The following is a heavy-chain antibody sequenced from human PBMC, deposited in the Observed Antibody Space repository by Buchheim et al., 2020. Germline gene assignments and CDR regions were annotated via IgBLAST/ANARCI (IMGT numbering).Heavy chain of an antibody. CDR2: INPSGGST. CDR1: GYTFTSXY. CDR3: ASSTPYYDSSGPFDY. J-gene: IGHJ4*02. Sequence: QVQLVQSGAEVKKPGASVKVSCKASGYTFTSXYMHWVRQAPGQGLEWMGIINPSGGSTSYAQKFQGRVXMTRDTSTSTVYMELSSLRSEDTAVYYCASSTPYYDSSGPFDYWGQGTL. V-gene: IGHV1-46*01. D-gene: IGHD3-22*01.